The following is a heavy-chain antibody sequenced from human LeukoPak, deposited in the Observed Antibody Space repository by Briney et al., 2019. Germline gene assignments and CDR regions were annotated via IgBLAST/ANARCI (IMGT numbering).Heavy chain of an antibody. J-gene: IGHJ6*03. CDR2: INPNNGGT. V-gene: IGHV1-2*02. CDR3: ARDPAHYYYLDV. CDR1: GYTFTDYY. Sequence: GASVKVSCKAYGYTFTDYYMHWLRQAPGQGLEWMGWINPNNGGTKYAQKFQDRFTMTRDTSISTVYMELTRLRSDDTAVYYCARDPAHYYYLDVWGRGTTVTVSS.